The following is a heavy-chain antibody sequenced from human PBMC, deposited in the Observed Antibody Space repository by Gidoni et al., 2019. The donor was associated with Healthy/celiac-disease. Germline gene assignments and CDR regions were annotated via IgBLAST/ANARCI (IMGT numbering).Heavy chain of an antibody. CDR3: AREGQKWEPRPFNY. D-gene: IGHD1-26*01. Sequence: QVQLVQSGAEVKKPGASVKVSCKASGYTFTGYYMHWVRQAPGQGLEWMGWINPNRGGTNYAQKFQGRVTMTRDTSISTAYMELSRLRSDDTAVYYCAREGQKWEPRPFNYWGQGTLVTVSS. CDR1: GYTFTGYY. CDR2: INPNRGGT. J-gene: IGHJ4*02. V-gene: IGHV1-2*02.